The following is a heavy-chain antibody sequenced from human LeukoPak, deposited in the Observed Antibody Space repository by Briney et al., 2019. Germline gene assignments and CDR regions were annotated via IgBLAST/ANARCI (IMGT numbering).Heavy chain of an antibody. J-gene: IGHJ2*01. Sequence: PSETLSFTCTVSGGSVSNYYWSWIRQSPGKGLEWIAYIYYSGRTNYNPSLKSRVTISVDTAENQFSLKLSSVTAADTALYFCARQASWLPYFDLWGRGTLVSVSS. D-gene: IGHD5-12*01. V-gene: IGHV4-59*08. CDR3: ARQASWLPYFDL. CDR2: IYYSGRT. CDR1: GGSVSNYY.